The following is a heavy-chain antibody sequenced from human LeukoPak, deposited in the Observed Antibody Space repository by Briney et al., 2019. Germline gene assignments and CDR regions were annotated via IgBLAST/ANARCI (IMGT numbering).Heavy chain of an antibody. CDR1: GGSFSGYY. Sequence: KPSETLSLTCAVYGGSFSGYYWSWIRQPPGKGLEWIGETNHSGSTNYNPSLKSRVTISVDTSKNQFSLKLSSVTAADTAVYYCARGFSYCSGGSCYLDYWGQGTLVTVSS. CDR3: ARGFSYCSGGSCYLDY. D-gene: IGHD2-15*01. V-gene: IGHV4-34*01. J-gene: IGHJ4*02. CDR2: TNHSGST.